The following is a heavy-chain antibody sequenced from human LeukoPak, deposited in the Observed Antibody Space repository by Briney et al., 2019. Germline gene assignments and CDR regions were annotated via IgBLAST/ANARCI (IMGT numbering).Heavy chain of an antibody. CDR2: ISGSGGST. V-gene: IGHV3-23*01. CDR1: GFTFSSYA. Sequence: GGSLRLSCAASGFTFSSYAMSWVRQAPGKGLEWVSGISGSGGSTYYADSVKGRFTISRDNSKNTLYLQMNSLRAEDTAVYYCANAVAGYPWFDPWGQGTLVTASS. CDR3: ANAVAGYPWFDP. D-gene: IGHD6-19*01. J-gene: IGHJ5*02.